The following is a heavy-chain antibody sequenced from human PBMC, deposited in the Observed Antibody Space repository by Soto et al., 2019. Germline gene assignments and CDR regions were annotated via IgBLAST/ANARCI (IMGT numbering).Heavy chain of an antibody. CDR1: GGSISSGGYY. CDR2: IYYSGST. V-gene: IGHV4-31*03. D-gene: IGHD6-13*01. J-gene: IGHJ5*02. Sequence: PSETLSLTCTVSGGSISSGGYYWSWIRQHPGKGLEWIGYIYYSGSTYYNPSLKSRVTISVDTSKNQFSLKLSSVTAADTAVYYCARDGLYRTPIYSSSWRWFDPWGQGTLVTVSS. CDR3: ARDGLYRTPIYSSSWRWFDP.